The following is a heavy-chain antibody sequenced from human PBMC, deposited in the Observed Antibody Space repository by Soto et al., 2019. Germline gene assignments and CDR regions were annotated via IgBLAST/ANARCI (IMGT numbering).Heavy chain of an antibody. V-gene: IGHV2-5*02. D-gene: IGHD3-22*01. Sequence: SGPTLVNPTQTLTLTCTFSGFSLSTSGVGVGWIRQPPGKALEWLALIYWDDDKRYSPSLESRLTITKDTSKNQVVLIMTNMDLVETATFFCVHRVRSSGFGGDNWFDPWGQGTLVTVSS. CDR2: IYWDDDK. J-gene: IGHJ5*02. CDR3: VHRVRSSGFGGDNWFDP. CDR1: GFSLSTSGVG.